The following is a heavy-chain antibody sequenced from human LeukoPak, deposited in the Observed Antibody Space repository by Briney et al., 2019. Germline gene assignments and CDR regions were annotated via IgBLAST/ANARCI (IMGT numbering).Heavy chain of an antibody. Sequence: GASVKVSCKASGYTFTSYDINWVRQAPGQGLEWMGWMNPNSGNTGYAQKFQGRVTMTRNTSISTAYMELSSLRSEDTAVYYCARRRGGSGSSIPLDPWGQGTLVTVSS. CDR3: ARRRGGSGSSIPLDP. CDR2: MNPNSGNT. D-gene: IGHD3-10*01. J-gene: IGHJ5*02. V-gene: IGHV1-8*01. CDR1: GYTFTSYD.